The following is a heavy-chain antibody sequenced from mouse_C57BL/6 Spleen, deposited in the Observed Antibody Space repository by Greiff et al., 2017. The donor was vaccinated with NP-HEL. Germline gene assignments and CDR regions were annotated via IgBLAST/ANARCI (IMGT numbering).Heavy chain of an antibody. D-gene: IGHD1-1*01. CDR2: INPSNGGT. CDR3: ARSGTTVVASYYFDY. CDR1: GYTFTSYW. Sequence: VQLQQSGTELVKPGDSVKLSCKASGYTFTSYWMHWVKQRPGQGLEWIGNINPSNGGTNYNEKFKSKATLTVDKSSSTAYMQLSSLTSEDSAVYYCARSGTTVVASYYFDYWGQGTTLTVSS. V-gene: IGHV1-53*01. J-gene: IGHJ2*01.